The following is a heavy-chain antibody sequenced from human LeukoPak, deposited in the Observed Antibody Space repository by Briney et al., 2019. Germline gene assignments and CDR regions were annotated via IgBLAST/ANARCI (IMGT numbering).Heavy chain of an antibody. Sequence: PSQTLSLTCAVSGGSISSGGYSWSWIRQHPGKGLEWIGYIYYSGSTYYNPSLKSRVTISVDTSKNRFSLKLSSVTAADTAVYYCARGPGGCFDLWGRGTLVTVSS. CDR2: IYYSGST. J-gene: IGHJ2*01. CDR3: ARGPGGCFDL. V-gene: IGHV4-31*11. CDR1: GGSISSGGYS.